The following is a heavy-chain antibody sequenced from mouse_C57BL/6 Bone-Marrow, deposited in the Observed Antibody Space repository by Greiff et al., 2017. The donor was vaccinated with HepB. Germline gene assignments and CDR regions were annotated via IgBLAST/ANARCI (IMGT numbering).Heavy chain of an antibody. Sequence: EVMLVESGGGLVQPGGSLKLSCAASGFTFSDYYMYWVRQTPEKRLEWVAYISNGGGSTYYPDTVKGRITISRDNAKNTLCMQMSRLTSEDTAMYYCSMRYYYYPWFAYWGQGTLVTVSA. J-gene: IGHJ3*01. V-gene: IGHV5-12*01. CDR2: ISNGGGST. CDR1: GFTFSDYY. CDR3: SMRYYYYPWFAY. D-gene: IGHD2-4*01.